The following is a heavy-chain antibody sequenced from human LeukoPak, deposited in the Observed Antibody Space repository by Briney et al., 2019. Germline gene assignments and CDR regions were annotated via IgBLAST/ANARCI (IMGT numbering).Heavy chain of an antibody. J-gene: IGHJ4*02. V-gene: IGHV3-30*02. CDR1: GFTFSSYG. CDR3: AKAVVIVPTATPFDY. CDR2: IRYDGSNK. Sequence: GGSLRLSCAASGFTFSSYGMHWVRQAPGKGLEWVAFIRYDGSNKYYADSVKGRFTISRDNSKNTLYLQMNSLRADDTAVYYCAKAVVIVPTATPFDYWGQGTLVTVSS. D-gene: IGHD2-2*01.